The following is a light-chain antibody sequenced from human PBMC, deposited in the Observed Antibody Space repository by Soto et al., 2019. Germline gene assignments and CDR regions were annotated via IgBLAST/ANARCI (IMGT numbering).Light chain of an antibody. V-gene: IGLV2-14*03. J-gene: IGLJ3*02. CDR3: HSYTTSSTGV. Sequence: QSALTQPASVSGSPGQSITMSCTGTSSDVGSYNYVSWYQQYPGKAPKLMIYDVTSRPSGVSYRFSGSKSGNTASLTIAGLQPEDEAVYYCHSYTTSSTGVFGGGTKVTVL. CDR2: DVT. CDR1: SSDVGSYNY.